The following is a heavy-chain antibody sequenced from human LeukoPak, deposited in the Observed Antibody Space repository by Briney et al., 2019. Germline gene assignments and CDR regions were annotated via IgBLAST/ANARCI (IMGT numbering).Heavy chain of an antibody. D-gene: IGHD5-12*01. V-gene: IGHV5-51*01. J-gene: IGHJ4*02. CDR1: GYRFTTYW. CDR2: IYPGDSDT. Sequence: PGESLKISCRASGYRFTTYWIAWVRQLPGKGLEWMEIIYPGDSDTRYSPSFEGQVTISADKSITTAYLQWSSLKASDTAMYYCARQITDQSSGYDSIDYWGQGTLVTVSS. CDR3: ARQITDQSSGYDSIDY.